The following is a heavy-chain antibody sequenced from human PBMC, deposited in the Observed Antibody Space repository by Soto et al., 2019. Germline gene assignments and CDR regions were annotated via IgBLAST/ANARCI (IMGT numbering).Heavy chain of an antibody. V-gene: IGHV3-23*01. J-gene: IGHJ6*03. D-gene: IGHD2-2*01. CDR3: AKPSGYCSSTSCYFSRDYYYYYMDV. Sequence: GSLRLSCAASGFTFSSYAMSWVRQAPGKGLEWVSAISGSGGSTYYADSVKGRFTISRDNSKNTLYLQMNSLRAEDTAVYYCAKPSGYCSSTSCYFSRDYYYYYMDVWGKGTTVTVSS. CDR2: ISGSGGST. CDR1: GFTFSSYA.